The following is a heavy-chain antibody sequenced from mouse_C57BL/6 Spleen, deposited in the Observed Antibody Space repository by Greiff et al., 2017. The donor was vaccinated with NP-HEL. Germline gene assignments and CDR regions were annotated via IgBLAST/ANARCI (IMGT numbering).Heavy chain of an antibody. Sequence: QVQLKQPGAELVKPGASVKMSCKASGYTFTSYWITWVKQRPGQGLEWIGDIYPGSGSTNYNEKFKSKATLTVDTSSSTAYMQLSSLTSEDSAVYYCAREGDYYGSSYGGYAMDYWGQGTSVTVSS. J-gene: IGHJ4*01. V-gene: IGHV1-55*01. CDR1: GYTFTSYW. CDR3: AREGDYYGSSYGGYAMDY. CDR2: IYPGSGST. D-gene: IGHD1-1*01.